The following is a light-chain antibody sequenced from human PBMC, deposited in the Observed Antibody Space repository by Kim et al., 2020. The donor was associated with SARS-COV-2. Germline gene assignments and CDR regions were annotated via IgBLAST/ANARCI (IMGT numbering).Light chain of an antibody. V-gene: IGKV3-20*01. CDR1: QSVSSSY. CDR3: QQYGSSPRT. CDR2: GAS. J-gene: IGKJ1*01. Sequence: SPGDRATLSCWASQSVSSSYLAWYQQKPGQAPRLLIFGASSRATGIPDRFSGSGSGTDFTLPISRLEPEDFAVYYCQQYGSSPRTFGQGTKVDIK.